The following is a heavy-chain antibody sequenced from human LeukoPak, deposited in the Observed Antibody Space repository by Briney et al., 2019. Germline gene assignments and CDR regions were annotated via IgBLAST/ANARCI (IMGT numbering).Heavy chain of an antibody. Sequence: SETLSLTCTVSGGSISSGGYYWSWIRQHPGKGLEWIGYIYYSGSTYYNSSLKSRVTISVDTSKNQFSLKLSSVTAADTAVYYCASMGGSRPYYFDYWGQGTLVTVSS. CDR2: IYYSGST. V-gene: IGHV4-31*03. D-gene: IGHD1-26*01. J-gene: IGHJ4*02. CDR1: GGSISSGGYY. CDR3: ASMGGSRPYYFDY.